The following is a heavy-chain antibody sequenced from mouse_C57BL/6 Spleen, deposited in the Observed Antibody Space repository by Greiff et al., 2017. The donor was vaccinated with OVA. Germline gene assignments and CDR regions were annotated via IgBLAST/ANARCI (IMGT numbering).Heavy chain of an antibody. CDR2: INPNNGGT. Sequence: EVQLQQSGPELVKPGASVKISCKASGYTFTDYYMNWVKQSHGKSLEWIGDINPNNGGTSYNQKFKGKATLTVDKSSSTAYMELRSLTSEDSAVYYCARKELGMGYFDYWGQGTTLTVSS. CDR3: ARKELGMGYFDY. CDR1: GYTFTDYY. D-gene: IGHD4-1*01. V-gene: IGHV1-26*01. J-gene: IGHJ2*01.